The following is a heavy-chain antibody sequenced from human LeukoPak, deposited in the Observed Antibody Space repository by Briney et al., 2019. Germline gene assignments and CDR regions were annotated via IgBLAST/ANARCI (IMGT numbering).Heavy chain of an antibody. Sequence: GGSLRLSCAASGFTFSSYSMNWVRQAPGKGLEWVSSISSSSSYIYYADSVKGRFTISRDNSKNTLYLQMNSLRAEDTAVYYCAKDPFYYYDSSGPDWFDPWGQGTLVTVSS. J-gene: IGHJ5*02. D-gene: IGHD3-22*01. CDR2: ISSSSSYI. CDR3: AKDPFYYYDSSGPDWFDP. CDR1: GFTFSSYS. V-gene: IGHV3-21*04.